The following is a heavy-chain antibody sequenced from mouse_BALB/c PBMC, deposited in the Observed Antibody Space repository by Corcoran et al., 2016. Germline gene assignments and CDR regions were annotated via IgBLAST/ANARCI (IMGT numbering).Heavy chain of an antibody. CDR1: GYTFTSYV. CDR2: INPYNDGT. CDR3: ARTHRSGYFDY. J-gene: IGHJ2*01. V-gene: IGHV1S136*01. Sequence: EVQLQQSGPELVKPGASVKMSCKVSGYTFTSYVMHWVKQKPGQGLEWIGYINPYNDGTKYNEKFKGKATLTSDKSSSTAYMELSSLTSEDSAVYYCARTHRSGYFDYWGQGTTLTVSS. D-gene: IGHD3-1*01.